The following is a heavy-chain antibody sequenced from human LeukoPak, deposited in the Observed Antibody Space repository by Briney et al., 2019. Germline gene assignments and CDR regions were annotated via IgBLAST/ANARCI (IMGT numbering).Heavy chain of an antibody. V-gene: IGHV1-18*01. J-gene: IGHJ5*02. CDR1: GYTFTSYG. CDR2: ISAYNGNT. D-gene: IGHD3-10*01. Sequence: GASVKVSCKASGYTFTSYGISWVRQAPGQGLEWMGWISAYNGNTNYAQKLQGRVTMTTDTSTSTAYMELRSLRSDDTAVYYCAREGGVLWFGELVSAFDPWGQGTLVTVSS. CDR3: AREGGVLWFGELVSAFDP.